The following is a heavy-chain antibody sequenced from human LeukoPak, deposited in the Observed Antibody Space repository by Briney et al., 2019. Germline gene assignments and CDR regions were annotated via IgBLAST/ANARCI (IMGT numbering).Heavy chain of an antibody. Sequence: SETLSLTCTVSGGSISSYYWGWIRQPPGKGLEWIGSMYYSGSTYYNPSLKSRVTISINTSKNQFSLKLSSVTAADTAVYYCASGTTVVHPWGQGTLVTVSS. V-gene: IGHV4-39*07. CDR3: ASGTTVVHP. J-gene: IGHJ5*02. CDR2: MYYSGST. CDR1: GGSISSYY. D-gene: IGHD4-23*01.